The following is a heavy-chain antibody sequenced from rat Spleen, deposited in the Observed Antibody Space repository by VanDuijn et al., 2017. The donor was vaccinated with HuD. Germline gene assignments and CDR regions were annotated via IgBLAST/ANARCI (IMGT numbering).Heavy chain of an antibody. CDR3: ARHRDPGYEGSFDY. D-gene: IGHD4-1*01. V-gene: IGHV2-1*01. Sequence: QVQLKESGPGLVQPSQTLSLTCTVSGLSLTSNTVHWVRQPPGKGLEWMGGVWGDGSTAYNSALKSRLSITRDTSKSQVFLKMNSLQPEDTGTYYCARHRDPGYEGSFDYWGQGVMVTVSS. CDR1: GLSLTSNT. CDR2: VWGDGST. J-gene: IGHJ2*01.